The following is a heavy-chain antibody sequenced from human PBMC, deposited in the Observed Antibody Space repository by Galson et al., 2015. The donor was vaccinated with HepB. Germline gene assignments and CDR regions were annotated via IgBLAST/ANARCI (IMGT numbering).Heavy chain of an antibody. Sequence: SVKVSCKASGGTFSSYAISWVRQAPGQGLEWMGRIIPILGIANYAQKFQGRVTITADKSTSTAYMELSSLRSEDTAVYYCARPSGIVGATTFDYWGQGTLVTVSS. D-gene: IGHD1-26*01. J-gene: IGHJ4*02. CDR3: ARPSGIVGATTFDY. CDR1: GGTFSSYA. CDR2: IIPILGIA. V-gene: IGHV1-69*04.